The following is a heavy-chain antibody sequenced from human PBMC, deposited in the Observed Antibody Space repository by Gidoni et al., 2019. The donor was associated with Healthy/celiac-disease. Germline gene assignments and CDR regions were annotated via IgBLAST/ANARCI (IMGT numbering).Heavy chain of an antibody. CDR2: IWYDGSNK. Sequence: QVQLVESGGGVVQPGRSLRLSCAASGFTFSSYGMHWVRQAPGTGLEWVAVIWYDGSNKYYADSVKGRFTISRDNSKNTLYLQMNSLRAEDTAVYYCARDRWSKNYDGSPYYYYYGMDVWGQGTTVTVSS. CDR1: GFTFSSYG. V-gene: IGHV3-33*01. J-gene: IGHJ6*02. D-gene: IGHD5-12*01. CDR3: ARDRWSKNYDGSPYYYYYGMDV.